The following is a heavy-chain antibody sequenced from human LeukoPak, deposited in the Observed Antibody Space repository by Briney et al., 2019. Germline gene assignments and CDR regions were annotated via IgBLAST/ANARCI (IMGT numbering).Heavy chain of an antibody. CDR2: ISYDGNNQ. J-gene: IGHJ4*02. Sequence: PGGSLRLSCVVSGFSFSSYSMHWVRQAPGKGLEWVAVISYDGNNQYYADSVEGPFTISRDNSKNTLYLQMNSLRAEDTAVYFCARGNIAAAGHGAFDYWGQGTLVTVSS. V-gene: IGHV3-30*03. CDR3: ARGNIAAAGHGAFDY. D-gene: IGHD6-13*01. CDR1: GFSFSSYS.